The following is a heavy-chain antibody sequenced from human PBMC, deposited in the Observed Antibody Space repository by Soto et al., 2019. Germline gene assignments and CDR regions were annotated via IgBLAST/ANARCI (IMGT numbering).Heavy chain of an antibody. CDR2: IWYDGSNK. J-gene: IGHJ6*02. CDR3: ARDPQAWNYGMDV. CDR1: GFTFSSYG. D-gene: IGHD1-1*01. Sequence: LRLSCAASGFTFSSYGMHWVRQAPGKGLEWVAVIWYDGSNKYYADSVKGRFTISRDNSKNTLYLQMNSLRAEDTAVYYCARDPQAWNYGMDVWGQGTTVTVSS. V-gene: IGHV3-33*01.